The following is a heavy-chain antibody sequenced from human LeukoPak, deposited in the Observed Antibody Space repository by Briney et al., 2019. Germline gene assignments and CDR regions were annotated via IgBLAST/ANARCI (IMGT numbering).Heavy chain of an antibody. V-gene: IGHV4-39*02. CDR1: GGSISSSAYY. J-gene: IGHJ4*02. Sequence: SETLSLTCTVSGGSISSSAYYWGWIRQSPGKGLEWIGSIYYTGRTHYNPSLNSRVTISVDTSKNQFSLKLSSVTAADTTVYYCAREVGATQAIDYWGQGTLVTVSS. D-gene: IGHD1-26*01. CDR2: IYYTGRT. CDR3: AREVGATQAIDY.